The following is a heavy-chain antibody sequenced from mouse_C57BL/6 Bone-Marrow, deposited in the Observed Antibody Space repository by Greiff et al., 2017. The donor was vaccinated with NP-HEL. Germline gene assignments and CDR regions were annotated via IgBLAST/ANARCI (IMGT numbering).Heavy chain of an antibody. CDR1: GYSFTSYY. J-gene: IGHJ2*01. CDR2: IYPGSGNT. CDR3: ARFYYYGSSYFDY. V-gene: IGHV1-66*01. D-gene: IGHD1-1*01. Sequence: QVHVKQSGPELVKPGASVKISCKASGYSFTSYYIHWVKQRPGQGLEWIGWIYPGSGNTKYNEKFKGKATLTADTSSSTAYMQLSSLTSEDSAVYYCARFYYYGSSYFDYWGQGTTLTVSS.